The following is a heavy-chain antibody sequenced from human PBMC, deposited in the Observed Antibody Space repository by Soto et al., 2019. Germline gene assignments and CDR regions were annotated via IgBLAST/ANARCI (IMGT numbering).Heavy chain of an antibody. CDR3: ARGERQQQRDY. V-gene: IGHV4-4*02. CDR1: GGSISSDKW. J-gene: IGHJ4*02. CDR2: IHHSGNS. Sequence: PSETLSLTCAVSGGSISSDKWWSWVRQPPGKGLEWIGEIHHSGNSNYNPSLKSRVIISVDKSKNQFSLNLSSVTDADTAVYYCARGERQQQRDYWGQGTLVTVSS. D-gene: IGHD6-25*01.